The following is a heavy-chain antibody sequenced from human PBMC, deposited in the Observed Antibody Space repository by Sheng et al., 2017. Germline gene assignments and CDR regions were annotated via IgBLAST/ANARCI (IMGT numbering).Heavy chain of an antibody. Sequence: EVQLLESGGGLVQPGGSLRLSCAASGFTFTSYAMSWVRQAPGKGLEWVSAVSASGGNTYYADSVKGRFTISRDNSKNTLYLQMDTLRADDTAVYYCAKPPGSRGLFYFDFWGQGTLVTVSS. J-gene: IGHJ4*02. CDR2: VSASGGNT. CDR1: GFTFTSYA. V-gene: IGHV3-23*01. D-gene: IGHD3-10*01. CDR3: AKPPGSRGLFYFDF.